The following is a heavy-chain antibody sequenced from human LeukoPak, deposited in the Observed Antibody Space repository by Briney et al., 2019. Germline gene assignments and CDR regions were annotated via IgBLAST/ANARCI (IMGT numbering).Heavy chain of an antibody. Sequence: GGSLRLSCAASGFTFSSSAFHWVRQAPGKGLEWVAVIAYDGSHKYSADSVKGRFTISRDNSKNTVYLQMNSLRTEDTAVYYCARDGSGAAADYQYYYGMDVWGQGTTVTVSS. CDR3: ARDGSGAAADYQYYYGMDV. V-gene: IGHV3-30-3*01. J-gene: IGHJ6*02. D-gene: IGHD6-25*01. CDR1: GFTFSSSA. CDR2: IAYDGSHK.